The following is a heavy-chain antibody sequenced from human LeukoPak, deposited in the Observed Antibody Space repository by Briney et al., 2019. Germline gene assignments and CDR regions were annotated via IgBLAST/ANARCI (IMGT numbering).Heavy chain of an antibody. CDR3: AKDLALGRWLPRSAGMDV. V-gene: IGHV3-30*18. J-gene: IGHJ6*02. CDR1: GFTFRSYG. CDR2: ISYDGSNK. D-gene: IGHD6-19*01. Sequence: PGGSLRLSCAASGFTFRSYGMHWVRQAPGKGLEWVAVISYDGSNKYYADSVKGRFTISRDNSKNTLYLQMNSLRAEETAVYYCAKDLALGRWLPRSAGMDVWGQGTTVTVSS.